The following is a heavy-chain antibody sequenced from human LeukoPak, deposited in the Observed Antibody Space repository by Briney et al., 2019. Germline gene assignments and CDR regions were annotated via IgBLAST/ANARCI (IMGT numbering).Heavy chain of an antibody. CDR3: ALIAARMDY. Sequence: GGSLRLSCAASGFTFSSYSMHWVRQAPGKGLEWVAVISYDGSNKYYADSVKGRFTITRDNSKNTLYLQMNSLRAEDTAVYYCALIAARMDYWGQGTLVTVSS. CDR2: ISYDGSNK. V-gene: IGHV3-30*03. D-gene: IGHD6-6*01. J-gene: IGHJ4*02. CDR1: GFTFSSYS.